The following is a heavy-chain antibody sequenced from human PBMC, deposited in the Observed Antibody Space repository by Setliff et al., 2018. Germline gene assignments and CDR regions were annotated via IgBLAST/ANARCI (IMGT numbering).Heavy chain of an antibody. D-gene: IGHD2-2*01. J-gene: IGHJ5*02. Sequence: QSETLSLTGTGSGASISSYYWSWIRQPPGEGLEWIGYIYSSGNIKYNPSLKSRVTISVDTSKNQFSLKLSSVTAADTAVYYCARDGPHCVTSSCPGAWFDPWGQGSLVTVSS. CDR3: ARDGPHCVTSSCPGAWFDP. V-gene: IGHV4-59*12. CDR1: GASISSYY. CDR2: IYSSGNI.